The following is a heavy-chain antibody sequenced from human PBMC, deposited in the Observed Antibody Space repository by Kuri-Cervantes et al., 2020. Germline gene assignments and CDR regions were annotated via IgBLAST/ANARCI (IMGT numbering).Heavy chain of an antibody. V-gene: IGHV1-69*13. CDR1: GYTFTGYY. CDR3: ATALRGYCSGGSCYTLGVYCMDV. J-gene: IGHJ6*03. D-gene: IGHD2-15*01. CDR2: IIPIFGTA. Sequence: SVKVSCKASGYTFTGYYMHWVRQAPGQGLEWMGWIIPIFGTANYAQKFQGRVTITADESTSTAYMELSSLRSEDTAVYYCATALRGYCSGGSCYTLGVYCMDVWGKGTTVTVSS.